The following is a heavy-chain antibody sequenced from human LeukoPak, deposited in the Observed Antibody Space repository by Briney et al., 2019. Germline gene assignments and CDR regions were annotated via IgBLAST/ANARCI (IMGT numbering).Heavy chain of an antibody. CDR2: IKEDGGEK. CDR1: GFTFGRYW. D-gene: IGHD3-9*01. J-gene: IGHJ4*02. CDR3: ARVGAAGYYISERSAFDY. Sequence: QSGGSLRLSCAASGFTFGRYWMSWVRQTPGKGLEWVANIKEDGGEKYYVDSVKGRFTISRDNAKNSLYLQMNSLRAEDTAVYYCARVGAAGYYISERSAFDYWGQGTLVTVSS. V-gene: IGHV3-7*03.